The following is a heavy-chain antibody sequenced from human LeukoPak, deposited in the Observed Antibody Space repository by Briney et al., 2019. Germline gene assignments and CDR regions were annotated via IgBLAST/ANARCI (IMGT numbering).Heavy chain of an antibody. V-gene: IGHV4-34*01. D-gene: IGHD6-19*01. J-gene: IGHJ4*02. CDR2: INHSGST. Sequence: SETLSLTCAVYGGSFSGYYWSWIRQPPGKGLEWIGEINHSGSTNYNPSLKSRVTISVDTSKNQFSLKLSSVTAADTAVYYCARLSVAGTDYWGQGTLVTVSS. CDR1: GGSFSGYY. CDR3: ARLSVAGTDY.